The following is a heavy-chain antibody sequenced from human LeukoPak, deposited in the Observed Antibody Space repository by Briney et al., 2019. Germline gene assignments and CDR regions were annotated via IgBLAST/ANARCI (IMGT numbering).Heavy chain of an antibody. CDR3: ARDRGSYRQPFDY. CDR2: IKQDGSEK. J-gene: IGHJ4*02. D-gene: IGHD3-16*02. Sequence: HPGGSLRLSCAASGFTFSSYWMSWVRQAPGKGLEWVANIKQDGSEKYYVDSVKGRFTISRDNAKNSLYLQMNSLRAEDTAVYYCARDRGSYRQPFDYWGQGTLVTVSS. V-gene: IGHV3-7*01. CDR1: GFTFSSYW.